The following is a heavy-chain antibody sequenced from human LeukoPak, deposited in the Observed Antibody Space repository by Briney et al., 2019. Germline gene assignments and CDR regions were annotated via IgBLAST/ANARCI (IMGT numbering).Heavy chain of an antibody. CDR3: ARDVRDGLDY. Sequence: GGSLRLSCVASGFAVGSNYMSWVRQAPGKGLEWVSLIYSGGAIRYADSVKGRFAISRDNSRNTLYLQMNSLRAEDTAVYYCARDVRDGLDYWGQGTLVTVS. J-gene: IGHJ4*02. D-gene: IGHD5-24*01. V-gene: IGHV3-53*01. CDR2: IYSGGAI. CDR1: GFAVGSNY.